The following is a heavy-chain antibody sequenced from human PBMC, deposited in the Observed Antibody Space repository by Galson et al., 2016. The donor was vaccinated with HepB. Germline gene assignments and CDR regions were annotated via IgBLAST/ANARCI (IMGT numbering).Heavy chain of an antibody. CDR2: ITADARNT. J-gene: IGHJ5*02. D-gene: IGHD2-15*01. CDR3: AKTPIYYSPNNWFDP. CDR1: GFTFTSYV. V-gene: IGHV3-23*01. Sequence: SLRLSCAASGFTFTSYVMTWVRQAPGKGLEWVSSITADARNTYYADSVKGRFTISRDNSKSTLSLQMNRLKTDDTAVYYCAKTPIYYSPNNWFDPWGQGTLVIVSS.